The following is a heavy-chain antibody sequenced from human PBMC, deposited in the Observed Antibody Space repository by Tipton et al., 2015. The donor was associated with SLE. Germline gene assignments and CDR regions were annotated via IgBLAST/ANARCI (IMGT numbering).Heavy chain of an antibody. J-gene: IGHJ6*02. CDR2: IYTSGST. D-gene: IGHD6-19*01. CDR1: GGSISSYY. Sequence: TLSLTCTVSGGSISSYYWSWIRQPPGKGLEWIGYIYTSGSTNYNPSLKSRVTISVDTSKNQFSLKLSSVTAADTAVYYCARDRSSGLYGMDVWGQGTTVTVSS. CDR3: ARDRSSGLYGMDV. V-gene: IGHV4-4*09.